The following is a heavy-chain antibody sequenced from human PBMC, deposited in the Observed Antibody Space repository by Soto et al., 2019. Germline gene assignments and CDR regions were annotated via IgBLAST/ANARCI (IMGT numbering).Heavy chain of an antibody. V-gene: IGHV3-11*01. Sequence: QVQLVESGGGLVKPGGSLRLSCAASGFTFSDYYMSWIRQAPGKGLEWVSYISSSGSTIYYADSVKGRFTISRDNAKNSLYLQMNSLRAEDTAVYYCARVDVAATPYHVPIYYGMDVWGQGTTVTVSS. D-gene: IGHD2-15*01. CDR2: ISSSGSTI. CDR1: GFTFSDYY. CDR3: ARVDVAATPYHVPIYYGMDV. J-gene: IGHJ6*02.